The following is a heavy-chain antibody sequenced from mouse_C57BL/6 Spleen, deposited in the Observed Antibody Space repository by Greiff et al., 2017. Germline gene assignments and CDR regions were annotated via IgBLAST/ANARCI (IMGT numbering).Heavy chain of an antibody. CDR1: GYAFSSSW. V-gene: IGHV1-82*01. D-gene: IGHD1-1*01. J-gene: IGHJ2*01. CDR2: IYPGDGDT. CDR3: ARGGYYGSSSFDY. Sequence: VQLQQSGPELVKPGASVKISCKASGYAFSSSWMNWVMQRPGKGLEWIGRIYPGDGDTNYNGKFKGKATLTADKSSSTAYLQLSSLTSEDSAVYFCARGGYYGSSSFDYWGQGTTLTVSS.